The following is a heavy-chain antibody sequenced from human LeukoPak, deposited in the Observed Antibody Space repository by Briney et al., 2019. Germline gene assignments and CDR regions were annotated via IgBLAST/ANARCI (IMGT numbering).Heavy chain of an antibody. CDR3: AKQHIREPLSYFDY. V-gene: IGHV3-23*01. D-gene: IGHD5-24*01. CDR1: GFTFSSYA. J-gene: IGHJ4*02. Sequence: GGSLRLSCAASGFTFSSYAMSWVRQAPGKGLEWVSGISGSGGSTYYADSVKGRFTISRDNSKNTLYLQMNSLRAEETAVYYCAKQHIREPLSYFDYWGQGTLVTVSS. CDR2: ISGSGGST.